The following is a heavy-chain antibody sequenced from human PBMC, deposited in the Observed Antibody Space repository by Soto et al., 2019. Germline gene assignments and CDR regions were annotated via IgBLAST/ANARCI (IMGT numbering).Heavy chain of an antibody. CDR3: ARTAHYYGSGEKYCFDY. CDR2: IYYSGST. D-gene: IGHD3-10*01. Sequence: PSETLSLTCTVSGGSISSGGYYWSWIRQHPGKGLEWIGYIYYSGSTYYNPSLKSRVTISVDTSKSQFSLKLSSVTAADTAVYYCARTAHYYGSGEKYCFDYWGQGTLVTVSS. CDR1: GGSISSGGYY. V-gene: IGHV4-31*03. J-gene: IGHJ4*02.